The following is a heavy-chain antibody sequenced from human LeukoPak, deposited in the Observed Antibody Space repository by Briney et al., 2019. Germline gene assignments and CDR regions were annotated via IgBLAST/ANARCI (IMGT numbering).Heavy chain of an antibody. J-gene: IGHJ4*02. CDR1: GFTFSSYS. CDR3: ASMGWAAAGDKGGYFDY. V-gene: IGHV3-21*01. D-gene: IGHD6-13*01. Sequence: GGSLRLSCAASGFTFSSYSMNWVRQAPGKGLEWVSSISSSSYIYYADSVKGRFTISRDNAKNSLYLQMNSLRAEDTAVYYCASMGWAAAGDKGGYFDYWGQGTLVTVSS. CDR2: ISSSSYI.